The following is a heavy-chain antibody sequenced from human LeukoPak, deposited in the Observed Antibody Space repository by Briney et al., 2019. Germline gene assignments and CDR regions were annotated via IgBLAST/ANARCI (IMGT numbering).Heavy chain of an antibody. J-gene: IGHJ6*03. CDR1: GYTFTSYA. V-gene: IGHV7-4-1*02. CDR3: ARASVLPGRYYYMDV. CDR2: INTNTGNP. Sequence: GASVTVSCKASGYTFTSYAMNWVRQAPGQGLEWMGWINTNTGNPTYAQGFTGRFVFSLDTSVSTAYLQISSLKAEDTAVYYCARASVLPGRYYYMDVWGKGTTVTVSS. D-gene: IGHD2-2*01.